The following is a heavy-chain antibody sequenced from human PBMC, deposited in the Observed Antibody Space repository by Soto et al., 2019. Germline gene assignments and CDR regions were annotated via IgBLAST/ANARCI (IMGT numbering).Heavy chain of an antibody. CDR2: IIPIFGTA. J-gene: IGHJ6*02. CDR3: AREKVGDFDWLLYGVYGMDV. D-gene: IGHD3-9*01. V-gene: IGHV1-69*01. Sequence: LRQPPGQGLEWMGGIIPIFGTANYAQKFQGRVTITADESTSTAYMELSSLRSEDTAVYYCAREKVGDFDWLLYGVYGMDVWGQGTTVTVSS.